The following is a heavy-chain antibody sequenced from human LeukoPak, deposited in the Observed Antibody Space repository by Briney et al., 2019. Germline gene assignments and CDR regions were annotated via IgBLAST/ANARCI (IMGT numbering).Heavy chain of an antibody. CDR3: ARAGTYDRGGDFDY. J-gene: IGHJ4*02. D-gene: IGHD3-22*01. V-gene: IGHV3-7*01. Sequence: GGSLRLSCAASGFTFSSYWMSWVRQAPGKGLEWVANIKQDGSEKYYVDSVKGGFTISRDNAKNSLYLQMNSLRAEDTAVYYCARAGTYDRGGDFDYWGQGTLVTVSS. CDR1: GFTFSSYW. CDR2: IKQDGSEK.